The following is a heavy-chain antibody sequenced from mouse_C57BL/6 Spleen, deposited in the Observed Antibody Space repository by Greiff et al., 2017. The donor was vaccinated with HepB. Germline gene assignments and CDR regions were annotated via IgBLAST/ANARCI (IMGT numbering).Heavy chain of an antibody. CDR1: GYSITSGYY. J-gene: IGHJ4*01. CDR3: ASVGYY. CDR2: ISYDGSN. V-gene: IGHV3-6*01. Sequence: VQLQQSGPGLVKPSQSLSLTCSVTGYSITSGYYWNWIRQFPGNKLEWMGYISYDGSNNYNPSLKNRISITRYTSKNQFFLKLNSVTTEDTATYYCASVGYYWGQGTSVTVSS.